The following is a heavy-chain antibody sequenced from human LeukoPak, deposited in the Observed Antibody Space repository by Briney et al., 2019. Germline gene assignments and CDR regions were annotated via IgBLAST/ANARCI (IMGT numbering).Heavy chain of an antibody. CDR2: ISSSSAYI. D-gene: IGHD2-15*01. J-gene: IGHJ4*02. V-gene: IGHV3-21*01. CDR3: ARAGYCSGGSCYRFDY. Sequence: PGGSLRLSCVASGSTFSSYSMNWVRQAPGKGLEWVSSISSSSAYIYYADSVKGRFTISRDNAKNSLYLQMNSLRAEDTAVYYCARAGYCSGGSCYRFDYWGQGTLVTVSS. CDR1: GSTFSSYS.